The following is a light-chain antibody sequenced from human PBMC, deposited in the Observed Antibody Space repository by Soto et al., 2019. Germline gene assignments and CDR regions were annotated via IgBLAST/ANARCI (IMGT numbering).Light chain of an antibody. CDR2: AAS. CDR1: QAISTW. Sequence: DIQMTQSPSSVSASVGDRVTITCRASQAISTWLAWYQQKPGKAPKLLIYAASNLQTGVPSRFSGSGSGTDFTLTISILQHEDFVTYYWQQANRFPRTFGQGTKVEIK. V-gene: IGKV1D-12*01. J-gene: IGKJ1*01. CDR3: QQANRFPRT.